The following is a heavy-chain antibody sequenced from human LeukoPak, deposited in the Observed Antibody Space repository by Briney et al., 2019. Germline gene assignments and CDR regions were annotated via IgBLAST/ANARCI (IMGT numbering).Heavy chain of an antibody. Sequence: SETLSLTCTVSGGSISSYYWSWIRQPAGKGLEWIGRIYTSGSTNYNPSLKSRVTMSVDTSKNQFSLKLSSVTAADTAVYYCAREVDYYDSPRRLNWFDPWGQGTLVTVSS. V-gene: IGHV4-4*07. J-gene: IGHJ5*02. CDR3: AREVDYYDSPRRLNWFDP. CDR2: IYTSGST. D-gene: IGHD3-22*01. CDR1: GGSISSYY.